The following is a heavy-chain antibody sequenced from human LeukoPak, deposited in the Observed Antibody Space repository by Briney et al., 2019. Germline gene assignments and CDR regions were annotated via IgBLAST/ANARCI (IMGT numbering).Heavy chain of an antibody. CDR2: MNPNSGNT. V-gene: IGHV1-8*01. J-gene: IGHJ6*02. Sequence: GASVKVSCKASGYTFTSYDINWVRQAPGQGLEWMGWMNPNSGNTGYAQKFQGRVTMTRNTSISTAYMELSSLRSEDTAVYYCARAPYDILTGYYYYYYGMDVWGQGTTVTVSS. CDR1: GYTFTSYD. D-gene: IGHD3-9*01. CDR3: ARAPYDILTGYYYYYYGMDV.